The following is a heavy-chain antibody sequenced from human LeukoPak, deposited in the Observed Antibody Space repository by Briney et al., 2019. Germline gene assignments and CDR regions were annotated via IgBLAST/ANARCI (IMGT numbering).Heavy chain of an antibody. D-gene: IGHD2-15*01. V-gene: IGHV1-2*04. CDR2: INPNSGGT. J-gene: IGHJ4*02. CDR1: GYTFTGYY. Sequence: ASVTVSCTASGYTFTGYYMHWVRQAPGQGLEWMGWINPNSGGTNYAQKFQGWVTMTRDTSISTAYMELSRLRSDDTAVYYCARMSTKRDNSFGYWGQGTLVTVSS. CDR3: ARMSTKRDNSFGY.